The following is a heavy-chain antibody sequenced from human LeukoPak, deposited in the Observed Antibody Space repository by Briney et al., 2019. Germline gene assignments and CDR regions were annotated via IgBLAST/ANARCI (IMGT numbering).Heavy chain of an antibody. CDR2: IWYNGSNK. V-gene: IGHV3-33*01. J-gene: IGHJ5*02. D-gene: IGHD4-17*01. CDR1: GFTFSSFG. CDR3: SRGGYGDYNNWFDP. Sequence: PGRSLRLSCAASGFTFSSFGMHWVRQAPGKGLEWVADIWYNGSNKYYAESVKGRFTISRDNSKNTLYRQMNSLRAEDTAVYYCSRGGYGDYNNWFDPWGQGNPVIVSS.